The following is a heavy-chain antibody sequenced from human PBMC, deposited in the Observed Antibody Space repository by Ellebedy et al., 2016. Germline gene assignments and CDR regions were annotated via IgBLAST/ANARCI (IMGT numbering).Heavy chain of an antibody. CDR1: GGSISSYY. J-gene: IGHJ5*02. D-gene: IGHD6-13*01. Sequence: SETLSLXCTVSGGSISSYYWSWIRQPAGKGLEWIGRIYTSGSTNYNPSLKSRVTMSVDTSKNQFSLKLSSVTAADTAVYYCARHPGSSWYRDNWFDPGAREPWSPSPQ. CDR2: IYTSGST. CDR3: ARHPGSSWYRDNWFDP. V-gene: IGHV4-4*07.